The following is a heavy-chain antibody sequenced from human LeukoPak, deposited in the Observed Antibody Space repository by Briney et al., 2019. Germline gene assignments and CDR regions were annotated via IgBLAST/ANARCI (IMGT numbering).Heavy chain of an antibody. J-gene: IGHJ4*02. CDR1: GFTFRTYG. Sequence: GGSLRLSCAASGFTFRTYGMNWVRQAPGKGLEWVSSITSGSSCIYYADSVKGRFTISRDNAENSLYLHMNSLRVEHTAIYYCARVGDSSAWPLDYWGQGTLVTVSS. V-gene: IGHV3-21*01. D-gene: IGHD6-19*01. CDR3: ARVGDSSAWPLDY. CDR2: ITSGSSCI.